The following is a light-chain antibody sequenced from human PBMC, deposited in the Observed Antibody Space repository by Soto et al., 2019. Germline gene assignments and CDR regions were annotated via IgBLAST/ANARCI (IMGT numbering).Light chain of an antibody. CDR2: GAS. Sequence: EIVLTQSPGTLSLFPGERATLSCRASQSVSSSYLAWYQQKPGQAPRLHIYGASSRATGIPDRFSGSGSGTDFTLTVSRLEPEDFAVYYCQQYGRSPYTFGQGTKVEIK. V-gene: IGKV3-20*01. CDR3: QQYGRSPYT. J-gene: IGKJ2*01. CDR1: QSVSSSY.